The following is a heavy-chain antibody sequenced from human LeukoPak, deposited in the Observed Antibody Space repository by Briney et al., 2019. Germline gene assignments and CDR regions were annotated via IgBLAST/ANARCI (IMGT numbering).Heavy chain of an antibody. CDR3: AKDRITIFGVGGGYYYYGMDV. V-gene: IGHV3-23*01. CDR2: ISGSGGST. J-gene: IGHJ6*02. CDR1: GFTFSSYA. D-gene: IGHD3-3*01. Sequence: GRSLRLSCAASGFTFSSYAMSWVRQAPGKGLEWVSAISGSGGSTYYADSVKGRFTISRDNSKNTLYLQMNSLRAEDTAVYYCAKDRITIFGVGGGYYYYGMDVWGQGTTVTVSS.